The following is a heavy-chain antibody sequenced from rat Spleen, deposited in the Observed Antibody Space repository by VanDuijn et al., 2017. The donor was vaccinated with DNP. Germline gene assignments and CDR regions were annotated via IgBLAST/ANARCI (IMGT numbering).Heavy chain of an antibody. V-gene: IGHV5-31*01. Sequence: EVQLVESGGGLVQPGRSLKLSCVASGFTFNNYWMTWIRQAPGKGLEWVASITNTGGSTAYRDSVKGRFTISRDSAESTVYLQMDSLRSEDTATYYCARLYTTDYYWYFDFWGPGTMVTVSS. CDR1: GFTFNNYW. D-gene: IGHD1-6*01. CDR3: ARLYTTDYYWYFDF. CDR2: ITNTGGST. J-gene: IGHJ1*01.